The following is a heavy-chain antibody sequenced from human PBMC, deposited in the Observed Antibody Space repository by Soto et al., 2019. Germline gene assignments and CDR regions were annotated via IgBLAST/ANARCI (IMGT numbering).Heavy chain of an antibody. V-gene: IGHV3-7*01. J-gene: IGHJ4*02. D-gene: IGHD2-21*02. CDR3: GRGFTLHD. CDR2: IKSDGSEK. CDR1: GFTFSNYW. Sequence: GGSLRLSCAASGFTFSNYWMTWVRQAPGKGLEWVANIKSDGSEKYYVDSVKGRFTISRDNAKTSLYLQMNSLRAEDTAVYYCGRGFTLHDWGQGTLVTVSS.